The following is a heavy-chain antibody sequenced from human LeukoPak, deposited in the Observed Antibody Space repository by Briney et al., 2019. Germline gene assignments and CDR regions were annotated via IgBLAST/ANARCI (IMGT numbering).Heavy chain of an antibody. CDR3: ARAQRYTSGWYFDY. CDR2: IKEDGSEK. Sequence: GGSLRLSCAASGFTFSSYWMNWVRQAPGKGLEWVANIKEDGSEKYYVDSVKGRFTISRDNAKNSLYLQMNSLRAEDTAVYYCARAQRYTSGWYFDYWGQGTLVTASS. J-gene: IGHJ4*02. D-gene: IGHD6-19*01. CDR1: GFTFSSYW. V-gene: IGHV3-7*01.